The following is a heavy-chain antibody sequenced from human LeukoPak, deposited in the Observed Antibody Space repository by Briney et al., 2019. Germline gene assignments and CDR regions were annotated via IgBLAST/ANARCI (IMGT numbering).Heavy chain of an antibody. V-gene: IGHV4-59*08. D-gene: IGHD3-22*01. J-gene: IGHJ4*02. CDR2: LHYSGTA. Sequence: SETLPLTCTVSGGSVSSYYWSWIRQSPEKGLEWIGFLHYSGTANYNPSLKSRVTISVDTSKNQFSLKLSSVTAADTAVYYCATHDLRVGGPYYFDYWGQGALVTVSS. CDR1: GGSVSSYY. CDR3: ATHDLRVGGPYYFDY.